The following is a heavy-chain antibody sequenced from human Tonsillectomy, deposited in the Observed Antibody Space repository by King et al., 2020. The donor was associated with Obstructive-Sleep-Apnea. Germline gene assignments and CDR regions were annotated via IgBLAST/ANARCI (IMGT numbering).Heavy chain of an antibody. CDR2: IYYTGST. CDR3: AREERLGELLDS. V-gene: IGHV4-39*07. Sequence: PLQESGPGLVKPSKTLSLTCTVSGGSISTNTYYWGWIRQPPGKGLDWIGSIYYTGSTYYHPSLKSRVTISIDTSKNQFSLKLTSVTAADTAVYFCAREERLGELLDSWGQGTLVTVSS. J-gene: IGHJ4*02. CDR1: GGSISTNTYY. D-gene: IGHD3-16*01.